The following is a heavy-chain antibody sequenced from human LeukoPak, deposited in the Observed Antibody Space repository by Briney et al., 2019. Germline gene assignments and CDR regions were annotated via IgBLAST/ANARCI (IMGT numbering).Heavy chain of an antibody. Sequence: SETLSLTCTVSGDSISSSSYYWVWIRQPPGKGLQWIGSLYYSGGPYYNPSLKSRVTISVDMSKNQFSLNLSSVTAADAAVYYCARRPYCGGDCYDDSFDIWGQGTMVTVSS. D-gene: IGHD2-21*02. CDR2: LYYSGGP. CDR3: ARRPYCGGDCYDDSFDI. V-gene: IGHV4-39*01. CDR1: GDSISSSSYY. J-gene: IGHJ3*02.